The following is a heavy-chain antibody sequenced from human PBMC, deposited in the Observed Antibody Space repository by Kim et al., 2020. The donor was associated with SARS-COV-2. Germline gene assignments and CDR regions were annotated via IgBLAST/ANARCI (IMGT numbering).Heavy chain of an antibody. V-gene: IGHV4-34*01. J-gene: IGHJ5*02. CDR3: ARRRVVPAANNWFDP. D-gene: IGHD2-2*01. CDR1: GGSFSGYY. CDR2: INHSGST. Sequence: SETLSLTCAVYGGSFSGYYWSWIRQPPGKGLEWIGEINHSGSTNYNPSLKSRVTISVDTSKNQFSLKLSSVTAADTAVYYCARRRVVPAANNWFDPWGQGTLVPVSS.